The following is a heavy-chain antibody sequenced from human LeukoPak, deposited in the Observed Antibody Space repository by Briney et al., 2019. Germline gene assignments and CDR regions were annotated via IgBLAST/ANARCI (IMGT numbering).Heavy chain of an antibody. D-gene: IGHD1-1*01. CDR1: GGSISSGSYY. V-gene: IGHV4-31*03. CDR2: IYYSGST. CDR3: ASGDNDPLFDY. J-gene: IGHJ4*02. Sequence: SETLSLTCTVSGGSISSGSYYWSWIRQHPGKGLEWIGSIYYSGSTNYNPSLQGRVTISLDTSRNQFSLKLSSVTAADTAVYYCASGDNDPLFDYWGQGTLVTVSS.